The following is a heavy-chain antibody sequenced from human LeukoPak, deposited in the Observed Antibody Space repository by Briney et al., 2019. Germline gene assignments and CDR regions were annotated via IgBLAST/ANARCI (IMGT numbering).Heavy chain of an antibody. CDR3: ARDGPEKGSDY. CDR2: IIPILGIA. CDR1: GGTFSSYA. V-gene: IGHV1-69*04. J-gene: IGHJ4*02. Sequence: SVKVSCKASGGTFSSYAISWVRQAPGQGLEWMGRIIPILGIANYAQKFQGRVTITADKSTSTAYMELSSLRSEDTAVCYCARDGPEKGSDYWGQGTLVTVSS.